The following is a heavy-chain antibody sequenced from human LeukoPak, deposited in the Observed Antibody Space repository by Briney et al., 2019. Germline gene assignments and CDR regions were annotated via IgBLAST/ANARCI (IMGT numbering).Heavy chain of an antibody. Sequence: AGGSLRLSCAASGFTFSSYGMNWVRQAPGKGLEWVSFISRSSTYIYYADSVRGRFTISRDNAKNSLFLQMNSLRAEDTAVYYCAKDQGKITMVRGVRKGGFDYWGQGTLVTVSS. D-gene: IGHD3-10*01. CDR3: AKDQGKITMVRGVRKGGFDY. CDR2: ISRSSTYI. V-gene: IGHV3-21*04. J-gene: IGHJ4*02. CDR1: GFTFSSYG.